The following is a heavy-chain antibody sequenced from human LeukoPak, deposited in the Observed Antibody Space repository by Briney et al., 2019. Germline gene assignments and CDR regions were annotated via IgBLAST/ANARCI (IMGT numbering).Heavy chain of an antibody. V-gene: IGHV4-39*07. Sequence: SETLSLTCTVSGGSISSYYWGWIRQPPGKGLEWIGSIYYSGSTYYNPSLKSRVTISVDTSKNQFSLKLSSVTAADTAVYYCARATVVRVAGAFDIWGQGTMVTVSS. CDR2: IYYSGST. CDR3: ARATVVRVAGAFDI. D-gene: IGHD4-23*01. CDR1: GGSISSYY. J-gene: IGHJ3*02.